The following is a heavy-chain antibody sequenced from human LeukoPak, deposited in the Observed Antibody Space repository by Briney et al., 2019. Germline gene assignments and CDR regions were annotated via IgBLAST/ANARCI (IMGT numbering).Heavy chain of an antibody. CDR2: IKQDGSET. V-gene: IGHV3-7*01. CDR1: GFTFSNYW. J-gene: IGHJ4*02. D-gene: IGHD3-3*01. Sequence: GGSLRLSCAASGFTFSNYWMSWVRRAPGKGLEWVANIKQDGSETYYVDSVRGRFTISRDNARNSLYLQMNGLRAEDTAVYYCARDFWGAYRVDFFDYWGQGTLVTVSS. CDR3: ARDFWGAYRVDFFDY.